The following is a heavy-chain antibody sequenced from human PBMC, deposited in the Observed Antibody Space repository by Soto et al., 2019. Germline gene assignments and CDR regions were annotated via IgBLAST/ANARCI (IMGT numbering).Heavy chain of an antibody. CDR3: ARDITILGGAANWFAP. J-gene: IGHJ5*02. V-gene: IGHV4-31*03. CDR1: GGSISSGGYY. Sequence: SETLSLTCTVSGGSISSGGYYWSWIRQHPGKGLEWIGYIYYSGSTYYNPSLKSRVTISVDTPKNQFSLKLSSVTAADTAVYYWARDITILGGAANWFAPGGQETLVPVSS. CDR2: IYYSGST. D-gene: IGHD3-3*01.